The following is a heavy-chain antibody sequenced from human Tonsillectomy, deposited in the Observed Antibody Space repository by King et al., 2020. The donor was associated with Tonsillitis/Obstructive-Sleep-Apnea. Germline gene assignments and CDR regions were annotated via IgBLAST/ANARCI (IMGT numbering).Heavy chain of an antibody. CDR2: ISTYNGNT. Sequence: VQLVQSGAEVKKPGASVKVSCKASGYTFTSYGINWVRQAPGQGLEWMGWISTYNGNTNYAQKFQGRVTMTTDTSTSTAYMELRSLRSDDTAVYYCARVPRSLTYCSGDSCYSGAFDLWGQGTMVTVSS. D-gene: IGHD2-15*01. J-gene: IGHJ3*01. CDR3: ARVPRSLTYCSGDSCYSGAFDL. CDR1: GYTFTSYG. V-gene: IGHV1-18*01.